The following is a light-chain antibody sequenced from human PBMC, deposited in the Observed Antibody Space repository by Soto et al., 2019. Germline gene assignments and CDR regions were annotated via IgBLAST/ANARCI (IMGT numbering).Light chain of an antibody. Sequence: QSVLTQPPSASGSPGQSVTIPCTGTSSDVGGYDHVSWYQQHPGKAPKLMIYEVTKRPAGLPDRFSGSKSGNTASLTDAGLQAEDEADYYCSSDAGNYNYVFGTGTKLTVL. CDR1: SSDVGGYDH. V-gene: IGLV2-8*01. J-gene: IGLJ1*01. CDR2: EVT. CDR3: SSDAGNYNYV.